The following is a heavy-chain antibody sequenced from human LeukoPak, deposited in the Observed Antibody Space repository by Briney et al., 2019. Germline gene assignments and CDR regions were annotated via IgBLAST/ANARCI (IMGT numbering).Heavy chain of an antibody. CDR1: GFTFDDYA. CDR3: AKKGEEGHFDY. CDR2: ISWNSGSI. J-gene: IGHJ4*02. V-gene: IGHV3-9*01. Sequence: GRSLRLSCAASGFTFDDYAMHWVRQAPGKGLEWVSGISWNSGSIGYADSVKGRFTISRDNAKNSLYLQMNSLRAEDTALYYCAKKGEEGHFDYWGQGTLVTVSS.